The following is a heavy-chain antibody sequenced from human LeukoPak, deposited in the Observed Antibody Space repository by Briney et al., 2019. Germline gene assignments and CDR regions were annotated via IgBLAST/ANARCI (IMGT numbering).Heavy chain of an antibody. CDR2: IFHTGSS. Sequence: SETLSLTCTVSDYSISSGYFWTWIRQPPGKGLVWIGSIFHTGSSYYNPSLKSPVAISVDTSKNQFSLELSSVTAADTAVYYCARDLGLTISDNWFDPWGQGTLVTVSS. J-gene: IGHJ5*02. D-gene: IGHD3-3*01. CDR1: DYSISSGYF. CDR3: ARDLGLTISDNWFDP. V-gene: IGHV4-38-2*02.